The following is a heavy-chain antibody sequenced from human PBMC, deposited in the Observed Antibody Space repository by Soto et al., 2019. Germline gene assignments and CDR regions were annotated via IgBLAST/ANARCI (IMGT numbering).Heavy chain of an antibody. J-gene: IGHJ4*02. V-gene: IGHV3-30-3*01. Sequence: QVQLVESGGGVVQPGRSLRLSCAASGFIFSGYAMHWVRQAPGKGLGWVAVISYDGNTKYYADSVKGRFTVSRDNSKNALYVQMINLSAEDTAMCYCAKERRAYEIDYWGQGTLVTVAS. CDR2: ISYDGNTK. D-gene: IGHD3-16*01. CDR3: AKERRAYEIDY. CDR1: GFIFSGYA.